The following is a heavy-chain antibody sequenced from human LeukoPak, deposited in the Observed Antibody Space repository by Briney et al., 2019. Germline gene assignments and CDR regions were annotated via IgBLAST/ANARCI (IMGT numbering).Heavy chain of an antibody. V-gene: IGHV1-2*02. CDR3: ARLAAADPFDY. CDR1: GYTFTRYY. Sequence: ASVKVSCKASGYTFTRYYIHWVRQAPGQGLEWMGWINPNSGGTNYAQKFQGRVTMTRDTSISTAYMELSRLRSDDTAVYYCARLAAADPFDYWGQGTLVTVSS. J-gene: IGHJ4*02. CDR2: INPNSGGT. D-gene: IGHD6-13*01.